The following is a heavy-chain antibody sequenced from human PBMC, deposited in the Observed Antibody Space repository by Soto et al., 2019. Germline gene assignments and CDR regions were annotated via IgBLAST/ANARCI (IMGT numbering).Heavy chain of an antibody. CDR2: MNPKRGNT. Sequence: ASVKVSCKASGYTFTSYDINWVRQATGQGLEWMGWMNPKRGNTGYAKKFQGRVTMTRNTSISTAYMELSSLRSEDTAVYYCARSPVYCTNGVCYPNHFDYWGQGTLVTVSS. CDR1: GYTFTSYD. CDR3: ARSPVYCTNGVCYPNHFDY. D-gene: IGHD2-8*01. V-gene: IGHV1-8*01. J-gene: IGHJ4*02.